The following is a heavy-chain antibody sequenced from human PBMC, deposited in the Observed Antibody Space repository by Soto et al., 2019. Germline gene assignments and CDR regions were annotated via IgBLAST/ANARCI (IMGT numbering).Heavy chain of an antibody. V-gene: IGHV3-7*01. J-gene: IGHJ4*02. CDR3: ARDTYGDDGHVLDY. CDR1: GFTFGRHW. D-gene: IGHD4-17*01. CDR2: IKEDGSEI. Sequence: GGSLRLSCAGSGFTFGRHWMTWVRQAPGKGLEWVANIKEDGSEIYYVDSVKGRFTISRDNAKNSVYLQMNSLRAEDTALYYCARDTYGDDGHVLDYWGQGTLVTVSS.